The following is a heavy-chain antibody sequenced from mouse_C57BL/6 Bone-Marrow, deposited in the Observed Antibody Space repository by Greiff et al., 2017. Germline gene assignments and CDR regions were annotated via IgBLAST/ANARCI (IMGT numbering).Heavy chain of an antibody. V-gene: IGHV5-17*01. CDR1: GFTFSDYG. CDR2: ISSGSSTI. CDR3: ARKAYYSNHYFDY. D-gene: IGHD2-5*01. J-gene: IGHJ2*01. Sequence: EVHLVESGGGLVKPGGSLKLSCAASGFTFSDYGMHWVRQAPEKGLEWVAYISSGSSTIYYADTVKGRFTISRDNAKNTLFLQMTSLRSEDTAMYYCARKAYYSNHYFDYWGQGTTLTVSS.